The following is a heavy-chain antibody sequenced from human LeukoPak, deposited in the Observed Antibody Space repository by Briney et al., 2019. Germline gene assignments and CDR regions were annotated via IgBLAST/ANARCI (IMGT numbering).Heavy chain of an antibody. CDR2: ISSSGSTI. CDR1: GFTFSSYE. Sequence: GGSLRLSCAATGFTFSSYEMNWVRQAPGKGLEWVSYISSSGSTIYYADSVKGRFTISRDNAKNSLYLQMYSLRAEDTAVYYCATEYSGSLLERAADYWGQGTLVTVSS. D-gene: IGHD3-10*01. V-gene: IGHV3-48*03. CDR3: ATEYSGSLLERAADY. J-gene: IGHJ4*02.